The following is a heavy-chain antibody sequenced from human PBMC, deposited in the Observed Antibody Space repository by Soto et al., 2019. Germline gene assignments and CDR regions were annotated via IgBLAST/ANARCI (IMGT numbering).Heavy chain of an antibody. CDR1: GDSISGYY. CDR2: IYESGST. CDR3: ASSGRSGYYFNYLLDV. D-gene: IGHD3-22*01. V-gene: IGHV4-59*01. J-gene: IGHJ6*02. Sequence: TLSLTCTVSGDSISGYYWSWIRQPPGKRLEWIGYIYESGSTNYNPSLKSRVTMSIDRSKNQFSLKLSSVTAADTAVSYCASSGRSGYYFNYLLDVSGRG.